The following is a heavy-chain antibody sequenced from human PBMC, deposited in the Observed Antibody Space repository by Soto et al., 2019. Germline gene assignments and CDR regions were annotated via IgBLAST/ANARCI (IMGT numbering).Heavy chain of an antibody. CDR2: IDTSGTKI. D-gene: IGHD3-3*01. CDR3: ASHYDMWSGYLSPVDY. Sequence: QVQLVESGGDLVKPGGSLRLSCAASGYTFSDYCMSWIRQAPGKGLEWISYIDTSGTKIYYADSVKGRFTITRDNAKNSLYLEMNSLRVEDTAVYYCASHYDMWSGYLSPVDYWGQGTLVTVSS. CDR1: GYTFSDYC. J-gene: IGHJ4*02. V-gene: IGHV3-11*01.